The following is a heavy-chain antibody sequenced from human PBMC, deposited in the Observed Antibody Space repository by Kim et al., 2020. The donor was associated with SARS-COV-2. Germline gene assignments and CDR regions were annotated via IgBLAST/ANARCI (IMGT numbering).Heavy chain of an antibody. Sequence: GGSLRLSCAASGFTLSAYAMAWVRQPPGKGLEWVSGISGTGANTYLADSVKGRFTISRDNAKNTLYLEINSLRVEDTALYYCARDGYNDIPYDCWGQGTL. CDR2: ISGTGANT. CDR1: GFTLSAYA. CDR3: ARDGYNDIPYDC. D-gene: IGHD5-12*01. J-gene: IGHJ4*02. V-gene: IGHV3-23*01.